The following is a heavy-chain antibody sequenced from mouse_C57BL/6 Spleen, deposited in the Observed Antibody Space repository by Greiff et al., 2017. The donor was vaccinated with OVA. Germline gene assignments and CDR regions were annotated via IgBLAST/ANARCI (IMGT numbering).Heavy chain of an antibody. CDR2: IDPEDGDT. J-gene: IGHJ4*01. V-gene: IGHV14-1*01. D-gene: IGHD1-1*01. CDR3: TASYYGSSPYAMDY. Sequence: VQLKQSGAELVRPGASVKLSCTASGFNIKDYYMHWVKQRPEQGLEWIGRIDPEDGDTEYAPKFQGKATMTADTSSNTAYLQLSSLTSEDTAVYYCTASYYGSSPYAMDYWGQGTSVTVSS. CDR1: GFNIKDYY.